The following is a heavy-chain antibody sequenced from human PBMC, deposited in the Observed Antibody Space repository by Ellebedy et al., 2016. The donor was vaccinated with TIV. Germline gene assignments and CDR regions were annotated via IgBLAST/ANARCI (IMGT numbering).Heavy chain of an antibody. CDR3: ARVRTMIVVVSKLGWGQLADY. CDR2: IKQDGSEK. CDR1: GFTFSIYW. J-gene: IGHJ4*02. V-gene: IGHV3-7*03. Sequence: GESLKISCAASGFTFSIYWMSWVRQAPGKGLECVANIKQDGSEKSYVNSVKGRFTISRDNAKNSLHLQMNSLRAEDTAVYYCARVRTMIVVVSKLGWGQLADYWGQGTLVTVSS. D-gene: IGHD3-22*01.